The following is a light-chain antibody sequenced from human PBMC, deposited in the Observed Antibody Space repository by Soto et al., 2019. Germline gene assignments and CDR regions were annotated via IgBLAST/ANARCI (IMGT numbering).Light chain of an antibody. Sequence: EIVMTQSPATLSVSPGERATLSCRASQSVGSNLAWYQQKPGQAPRLLIFATSARATGIPARFSGGGSGTEFTLTISSLQPDDFATYYCQHYNSYSEAFGQGTKVDIK. CDR2: ATS. CDR3: QHYNSYSEA. V-gene: IGKV3-15*01. CDR1: QSVGSN. J-gene: IGKJ1*01.